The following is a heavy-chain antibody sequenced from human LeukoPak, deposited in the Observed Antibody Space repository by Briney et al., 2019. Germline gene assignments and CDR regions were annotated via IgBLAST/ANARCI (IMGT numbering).Heavy chain of an antibody. J-gene: IGHJ6*02. CDR1: GFTFSRYW. V-gene: IGHV3-7*01. CDR3: ARDDCSSTSCFLYYYYYGMDV. CDR2: IKYDGSEK. Sequence: GGSLRLSCAASGFTFSRYWMTWVRQAPGKGPEWLANIKYDGSEKFHVDSVKGRFTISRDNAKNSLYLQMNSLRAEDTAVYYCARDDCSSTSCFLYYYYYGMDVWGQGTTVTVSS. D-gene: IGHD2-2*01.